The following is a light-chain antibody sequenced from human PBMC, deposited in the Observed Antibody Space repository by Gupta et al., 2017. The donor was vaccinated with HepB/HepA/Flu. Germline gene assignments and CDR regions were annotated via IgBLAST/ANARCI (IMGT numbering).Light chain of an antibody. V-gene: IGLV2-11*01. J-gene: IGLJ1*01. CDR1: SSDIGGYNY. CDR3: CSYAGSYKV. CDR2: DVN. Sequence: QSALTPPRSVSGSPGQSVTISCTGTSSDIGGYNYVSWYQQHPGKAPNLMIYDVNKRPSGVPDRFSGSKSGNTASLTISGLQADDEADYYCCSYAGSYKVFGTGTIVTVL.